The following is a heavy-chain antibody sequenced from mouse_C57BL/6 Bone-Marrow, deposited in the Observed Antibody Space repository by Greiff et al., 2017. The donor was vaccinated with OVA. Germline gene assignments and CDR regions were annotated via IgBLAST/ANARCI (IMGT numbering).Heavy chain of an antibody. CDR1: GFTFSDYY. CDR2: ISNGGGST. J-gene: IGHJ3*01. CDR3: ASYGNYSFAY. V-gene: IGHV5-12*01. Sequence: EVKVVESGGGLVQPGGSLKLSCAASGFTFSDYYMYWVRQTPEKRLEWVAYISNGGGSTYYPDTVKGRFTISRDNAKNTLYLQMSRLKSEDTAMYYCASYGNYSFAYWGQGTLVTVSA. D-gene: IGHD2-1*01.